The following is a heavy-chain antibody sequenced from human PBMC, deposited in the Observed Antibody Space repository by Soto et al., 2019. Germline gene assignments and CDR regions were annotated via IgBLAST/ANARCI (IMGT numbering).Heavy chain of an antibody. CDR2: ISAYNGNT. V-gene: IGHV1-18*01. CDR3: AGDLGSALSVPGVVFDS. Sequence: ASVKVSCKASGYSFTSYGITWVRQAPGQGLEWMGWISAYNGNTNYAQNLQDRVTLTTDTSTYTAYMEMRNLQSDDTAVYYCAGDLGSALSVPGVVFDSWGQGALVTVSS. J-gene: IGHJ4*02. CDR1: GYSFTSYG. D-gene: IGHD3-10*01.